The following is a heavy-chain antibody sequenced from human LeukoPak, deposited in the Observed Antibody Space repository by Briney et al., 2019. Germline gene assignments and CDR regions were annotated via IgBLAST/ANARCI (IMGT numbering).Heavy chain of an antibody. CDR2: IYTSGST. CDR3: SRQGGYKSPFQH. J-gene: IGHJ1*01. CDR1: GASISSYY. Sequence: SETLSLTCTVSGASISSYYWSWIRQPPGKGLEWIGYIYTSGSTNYNPSLKSRVTISIDTSKNQFSLKLSSVTAADTAVYYCSRQGGYKSPFQHWGQGTLVTVSS. D-gene: IGHD5-24*01. V-gene: IGHV4-59*08.